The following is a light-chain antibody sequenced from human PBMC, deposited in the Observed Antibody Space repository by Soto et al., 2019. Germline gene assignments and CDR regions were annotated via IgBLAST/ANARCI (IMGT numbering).Light chain of an antibody. CDR3: QQGYSDPLHI. V-gene: IGKV1-39*01. CDR1: QSITRY. CDR2: AAS. J-gene: IGKJ2*01. Sequence: DIQMTQSPSSLSASVGDRVTITCRASQSITRYLNWFQQKPGKAPKLLIFAASRLQNGVPSRFSGSGFGKHFTLTISSLQPEDFATYYCQQGYSDPLHIFGPGTKVDIK.